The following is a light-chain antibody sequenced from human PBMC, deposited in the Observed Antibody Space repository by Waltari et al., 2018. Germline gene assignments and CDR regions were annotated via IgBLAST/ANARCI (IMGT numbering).Light chain of an antibody. V-gene: IGLV2-14*01. CDR1: SSDVGGYHY. J-gene: IGLJ1*01. CDR3: LSYTSSSTYV. CDR2: EVS. Sequence: QSALTQPASVSGSPGQSITFPCTGTSSDVGGYHYVSWYQHHPGKVPKLMIYEVSNRPSGVSNRFSGSKSGNTASLTISGLQAEDEADYYCLSYTSSSTYVFGTGTKVTVL.